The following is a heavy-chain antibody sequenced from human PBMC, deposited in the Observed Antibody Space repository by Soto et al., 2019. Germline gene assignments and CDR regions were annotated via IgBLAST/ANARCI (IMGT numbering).Heavy chain of an antibody. Sequence: PGESLKISCKGSGYSFTSYWIGWVRQMPGKGLEWMGIIYPGDSDTRYSPSFQGQVTISADKSISTAYLPWSSLKASDTAMYYWARQAITFFGVVKIYYYYSVMAVGGKGTTVPVSS. V-gene: IGHV5-51*01. CDR1: GYSFTSYW. CDR3: ARQAITFFGVVKIYYYYSVMAV. J-gene: IGHJ6*04. D-gene: IGHD3-3*01. CDR2: IYPGDSDT.